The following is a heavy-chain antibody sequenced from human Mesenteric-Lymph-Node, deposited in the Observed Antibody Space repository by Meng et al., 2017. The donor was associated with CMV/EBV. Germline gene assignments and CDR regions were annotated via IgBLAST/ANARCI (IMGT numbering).Heavy chain of an antibody. CDR1: VRSHA. Sequence: VRSHALTWGRQAPGQGLEWMGGINPMVGPARYAQKFQDRVTITADRSTSTAYMELSSLRSEDTAVYYCARDKSQDSYGSGSYYNFDYWGQGTLVTVSS. CDR3: ARDKSQDSYGSGSYYNFDY. D-gene: IGHD3-10*01. V-gene: IGHV1-69*06. J-gene: IGHJ4*02. CDR2: INPMVGPA.